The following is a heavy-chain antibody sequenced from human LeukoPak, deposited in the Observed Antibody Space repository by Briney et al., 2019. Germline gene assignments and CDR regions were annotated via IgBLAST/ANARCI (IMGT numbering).Heavy chain of an antibody. CDR1: GFTFSSYA. V-gene: IGHV3-23*01. D-gene: IGHD3-3*01. CDR3: APRYYDFWSGYDPFDY. Sequence: GGSLRLSCAASGFTFSSYAMSWVRQAPGKGLEWVSAISGSGGSTYYADSVKGRFTISRDNSKNTLYLQMNSLRAEDTAVYYCAPRYYDFWSGYDPFDYWGQGILVTVSS. CDR2: ISGSGGST. J-gene: IGHJ4*02.